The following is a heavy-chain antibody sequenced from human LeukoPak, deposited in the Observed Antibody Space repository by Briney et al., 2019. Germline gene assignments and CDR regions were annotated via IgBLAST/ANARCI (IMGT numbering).Heavy chain of an antibody. V-gene: IGHV4-4*07. CDR1: GCSISSYY. CDR2: IYTSRST. Sequence: SETLSLTCTVSGCSISSYYWSWIRQPAGKGLEWIGRIYTSRSTNYNPSLKSRVTMSVDTSKNQFSLKLSSVTAADTAVYYCARSGWFGEASMLWGQGTLVTVSS. J-gene: IGHJ4*02. CDR3: ARSGWFGEASML. D-gene: IGHD3-10*01.